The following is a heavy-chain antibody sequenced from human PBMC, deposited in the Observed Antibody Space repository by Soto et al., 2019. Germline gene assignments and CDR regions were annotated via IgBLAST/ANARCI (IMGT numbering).Heavy chain of an antibody. CDR3: ARVVETSLXYYFDY. J-gene: IGHJ4*02. D-gene: IGHD3-16*02. CDR1: GCTLSDYS. Sequence: SLRLAWAASGCTLSDYSMLCFRQSPGKGLEWVSYISSGSSTIYYADSVKGRFTISRDNAKNELYLQMNRLRHVDTAGYYCARVVETSLXYYFDYWGQGT. CDR2: ISSGSSTI. V-gene: IGHV3-48*02.